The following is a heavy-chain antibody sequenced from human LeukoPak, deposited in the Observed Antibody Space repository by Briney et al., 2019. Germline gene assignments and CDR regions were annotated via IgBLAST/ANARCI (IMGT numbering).Heavy chain of an antibody. D-gene: IGHD1-26*01. CDR3: ATNQMWEGVYYHYYYYMDV. Sequence: SETLSLTCTLSGDSISRYYWSWIRQPPGQGLEWIGYIYTSGSTSYNPSLKSRVTMSVDTSKNQFSPKLTSVTAADTAVYYCATNQMWEGVYYHYYYYMDVWAKALRSPSP. CDR2: IYTSGST. J-gene: IGHJ6*03. CDR1: GDSISRYY. V-gene: IGHV4-4*09.